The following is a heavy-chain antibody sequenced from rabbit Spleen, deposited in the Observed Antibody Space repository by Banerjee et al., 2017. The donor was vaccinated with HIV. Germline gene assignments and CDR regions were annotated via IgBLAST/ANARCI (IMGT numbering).Heavy chain of an antibody. CDR3: ARDTGSSFSSYGMDL. D-gene: IGHD8-1*01. V-gene: IGHV1S45*01. CDR1: GFSFSGSYW. J-gene: IGHJ6*01. Sequence: EESGGGLVQPEGSLTVTCTASGFSFSGSYWICWVRQAPGKGLEWIACIDAGSVGDTDFANWVKVRFTISKASSTTVTLQMTSLTAAGTATYFCARDTGSSFSSYGMDLWGPGTLVTVS. CDR2: IDAGSVGDT.